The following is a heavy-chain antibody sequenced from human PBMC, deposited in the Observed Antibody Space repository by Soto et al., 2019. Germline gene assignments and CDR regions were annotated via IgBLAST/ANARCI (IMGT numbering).Heavy chain of an antibody. Sequence: QVQLVESGGGVVQPGRSLRLSCAASGFTFSSFGMHWVRQAPGKGLEWVAVIWHDGRNKYYADFVKGRFTISRDNSKKTLYLQMNSLRAEDTAVYYCASRSPALDYWGQGTLVTVSS. J-gene: IGHJ4*02. V-gene: IGHV3-33*01. CDR1: GFTFSSFG. CDR3: ASRSPALDY. CDR2: IWHDGRNK. D-gene: IGHD2-2*01.